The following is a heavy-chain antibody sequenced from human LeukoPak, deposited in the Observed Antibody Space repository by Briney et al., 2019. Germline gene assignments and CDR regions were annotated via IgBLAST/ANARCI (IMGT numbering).Heavy chain of an antibody. CDR1: GGSISSSSYY. J-gene: IGHJ4*02. D-gene: IGHD6-6*01. CDR3: AREADEYSTSQAFDY. Sequence: PLETLSLTCTVSGGSISSSSYYWGWIRQPPGKGLEWIGTIYYSGSTYYNPSLKSRVTISVDTSKNQFSLKLSSVTAADMAVYYCAREADEYSTSQAFDYWGQGTLVTVSS. V-gene: IGHV4-39*07. CDR2: IYYSGST.